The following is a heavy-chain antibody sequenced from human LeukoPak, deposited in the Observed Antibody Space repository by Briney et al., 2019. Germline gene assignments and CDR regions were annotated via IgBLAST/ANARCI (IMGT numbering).Heavy chain of an antibody. V-gene: IGHV4-31*03. J-gene: IGHJ4*02. Sequence: SETLSLTCTVSGGSVSSGGYYWSWIRQHPGKGLEWIGYIYYSGSTYYNPSLKSRVTISVNTSKNQFSLKLSPVTAADTAVYYCARQSPLVGTSFDYWGQGTLVTVSS. D-gene: IGHD2-2*01. CDR1: GGSVSSGGYY. CDR3: ARQSPLVGTSFDY. CDR2: IYYSGST.